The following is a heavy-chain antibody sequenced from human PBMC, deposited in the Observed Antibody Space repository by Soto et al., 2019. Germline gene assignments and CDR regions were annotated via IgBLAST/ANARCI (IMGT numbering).Heavy chain of an antibody. J-gene: IGHJ3*01. CDR2: VTFDGSNK. D-gene: IGHD3-22*01. CDR1: GFTFSTYA. V-gene: IGHV3-30-3*01. Sequence: QVQLVESGGGVVQPGRSLRLSCAASGFTFSTYALHWVRQAPGEGLEWVATVTFDGSNKYHADSVEGRFTISRDDSKNTLYLQLNSLRAEDTAVYYCGRITLKTSVDTFDFWGQGTMVTVSS. CDR3: GRITLKTSVDTFDF.